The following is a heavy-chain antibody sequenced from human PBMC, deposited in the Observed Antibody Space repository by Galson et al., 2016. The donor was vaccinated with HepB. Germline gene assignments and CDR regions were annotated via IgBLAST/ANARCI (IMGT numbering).Heavy chain of an antibody. J-gene: IGHJ4*02. CDR2: IYSNGLT. V-gene: IGHV4-59*01. CDR1: GGSIGGYY. Sequence: ETLSLTCTVSGGSIGGYYWSWIRQPPGKGLEWIGFIYSNGLTNYNPPLKSGVTISLDTSKNQFSLRLNSVTAADTAVYYCARAQYSVTSYSYYFDYWGQGTLVTVSS. CDR3: ARAQYSVTSYSYYFDY. D-gene: IGHD1-26*01.